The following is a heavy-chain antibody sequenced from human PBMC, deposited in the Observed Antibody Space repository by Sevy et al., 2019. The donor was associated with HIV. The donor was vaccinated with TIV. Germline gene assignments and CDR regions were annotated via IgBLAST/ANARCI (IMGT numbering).Heavy chain of an antibody. D-gene: IGHD3-22*01. CDR1: GKTLSELS. Sequence: ASVKVSCKVSGKTLSELSMHWVRQAPGKGLEWMGRFDPEDGETIYAQKFQGRVTLTEDTSKDTAYMELRSPKSEDTAVYYCATTREYYEDSSGYLDFWGQGTLVTVSS. V-gene: IGHV1-24*01. CDR3: ATTREYYEDSSGYLDF. CDR2: FDPEDGET. J-gene: IGHJ4*02.